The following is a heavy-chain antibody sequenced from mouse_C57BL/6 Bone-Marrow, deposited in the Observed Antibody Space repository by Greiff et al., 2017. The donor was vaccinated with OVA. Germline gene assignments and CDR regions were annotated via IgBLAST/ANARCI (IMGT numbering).Heavy chain of an antibody. Sequence: VQLQQSGPELVKPGASVKMSCKASGYTFTDYNMHWVKQSHGKSLEWIGYINPNNGGTSYNQKFKGKATLTVNKSSSTAYMELRSLTSEDSAVYDCARSPTTVVEDWYFDVWGTGTTVTVSS. J-gene: IGHJ1*03. CDR3: ARSPTTVVEDWYFDV. V-gene: IGHV1-22*01. D-gene: IGHD1-1*01. CDR2: INPNNGGT. CDR1: GYTFTDYN.